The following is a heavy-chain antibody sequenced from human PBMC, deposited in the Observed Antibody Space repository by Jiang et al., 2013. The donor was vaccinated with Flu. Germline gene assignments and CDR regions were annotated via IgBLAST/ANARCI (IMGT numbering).Heavy chain of an antibody. CDR3: ARGSNWNYYFDS. Sequence: SCKASGTTFSSSAITWVRQAPGQGLEWMGRIIPILGRTDYALDFQGRFTITADESTTTGYLELNSLRSDDTAVYYCARGSNWNYYFDSWGQGTLVTVS. J-gene: IGHJ4*02. D-gene: IGHD1-7*01. CDR2: IIPILGRT. CDR1: GTTFSSSA. V-gene: IGHV1-69*11.